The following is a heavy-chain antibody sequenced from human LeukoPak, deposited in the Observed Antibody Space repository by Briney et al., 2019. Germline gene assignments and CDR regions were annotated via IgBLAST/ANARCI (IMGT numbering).Heavy chain of an antibody. CDR2: ISDSSGYK. V-gene: IGHV3-11*06. D-gene: IGHD3/OR15-3a*01. CDR3: ARQGLYDSSDFWTFQH. Sequence: GGSLRLSCAASGFTFSDYYMSWIRQTPGKGLEWVSYISDSSGYKNYADSLKGRFTISRDNAKNSVYLQRNSLSAEDTAVYYCARQGLYDSSDFWTFQHWGQGTLVTVSS. CDR1: GFTFSDYY. J-gene: IGHJ1*01.